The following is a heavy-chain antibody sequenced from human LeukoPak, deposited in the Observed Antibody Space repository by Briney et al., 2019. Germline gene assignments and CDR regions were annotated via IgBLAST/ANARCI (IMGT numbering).Heavy chain of an antibody. V-gene: IGHV3-30-3*02. D-gene: IGHD3-22*01. J-gene: IGHJ4*02. CDR3: AKFAATMIVVADYFDY. CDR2: ISYDGSNK. Sequence: GRSLRLSCAASGFTFSSYAMHWVRQAPGKGLEWVAVISYDGSNKYYADSVKGRFTISRDNSKNTLYLQMNSLRAEDTAVYYCAKFAATMIVVADYFDYXGXGTLVTVSS. CDR1: GFTFSSYA.